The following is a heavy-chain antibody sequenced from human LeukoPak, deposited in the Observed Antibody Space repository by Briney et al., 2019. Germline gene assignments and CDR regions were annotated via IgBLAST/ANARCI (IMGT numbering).Heavy chain of an antibody. CDR1: GGSISSGGYS. CDR2: IYHSGST. J-gene: IGHJ4*02. V-gene: IGHV4-30-2*01. Sequence: PSETLSLTCAVSGGSISSGGYSWSWIRQPPGKGLEWIGYIYHSGSTYYNPSLKSRVTISVDRSKNQFSPKLSSVTAAGTAVYYCARGGRGALKHFDYWGQGTLVTVSS. D-gene: IGHD3-16*01. CDR3: ARGGRGALKHFDY.